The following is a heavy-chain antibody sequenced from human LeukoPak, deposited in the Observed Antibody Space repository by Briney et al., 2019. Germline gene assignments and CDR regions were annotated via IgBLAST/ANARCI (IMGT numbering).Heavy chain of an antibody. CDR3: ARGGDDGYYYYYMDV. V-gene: IGHV4-59*01. D-gene: IGHD3-10*01. CDR2: IYYSGST. J-gene: IGHJ6*03. Sequence: SETLSLTCTVSGGSISSYYWSWIRQPPGKGLEWIGYIYYSGSTNYNPSLKSRVTISVDTSKNQFSLKLSSVTAAGTAVYYCARGGDDGYYYYYMDVWGKGTTVTVSS. CDR1: GGSISSYY.